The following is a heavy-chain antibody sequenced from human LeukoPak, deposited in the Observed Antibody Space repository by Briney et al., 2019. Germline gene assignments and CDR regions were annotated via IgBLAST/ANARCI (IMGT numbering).Heavy chain of an antibody. V-gene: IGHV4-39*01. CDR1: GGSISSSSYY. CDR2: IYYTGST. D-gene: IGHD5-18*01. Sequence: SETLSLTCTVSGGSISSSSYYWAWIRQPQGQGLEGIGTIYYTGSTYYNPSLKSRVTISIDTSKNQFSLKLSSVTAADTAVYYCARRHGYSYGSQFDYWGQGTLVTVSS. CDR3: ARRHGYSYGSQFDY. J-gene: IGHJ4*02.